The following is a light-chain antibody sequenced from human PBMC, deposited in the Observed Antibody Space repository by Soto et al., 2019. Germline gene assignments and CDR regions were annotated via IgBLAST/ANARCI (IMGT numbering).Light chain of an antibody. Sequence: QSVLTQPPSASGTPGQRVTISCSGSSSNIGSNTVSWYQQLPGTAPKLLIYTNNQRPSGVPDRFSGSNSGTSASLAISGPQSEDEADYYCPAWDDSLNGVLFGGGTK. V-gene: IGLV1-44*01. CDR3: PAWDDSLNGVL. CDR2: TNN. J-gene: IGLJ2*01. CDR1: SSNIGSNT.